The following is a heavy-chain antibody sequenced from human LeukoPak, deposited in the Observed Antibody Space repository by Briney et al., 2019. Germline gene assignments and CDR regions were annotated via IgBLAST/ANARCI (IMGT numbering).Heavy chain of an antibody. D-gene: IGHD2-21*01. J-gene: IGHJ6*02. CDR2: ISSSGSTI. V-gene: IGHV3-48*03. Sequence: GGSLRLSCAASGFTFSSYSMNWVRQAPGKGLEWVSYISSSGSTIYYADSVKGRFTISRDNAKNSLYLQMNSLRAEDTAVYYCARGASYYYYYGMDVWGQGTTVTVSS. CDR3: ARGASYYYYYGMDV. CDR1: GFTFSSYS.